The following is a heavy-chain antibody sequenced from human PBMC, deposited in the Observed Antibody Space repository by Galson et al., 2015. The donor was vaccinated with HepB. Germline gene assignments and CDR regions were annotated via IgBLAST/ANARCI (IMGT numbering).Heavy chain of an antibody. CDR3: ARGGYNFWSGYYTDHYFHMDV. CDR1: GFTFDDYG. Sequence: SLRLSCAASGFTFDDYGMSWVRQGPGKGLEWVASIHWNGERTRYTESVKGRFTISRDNAKNSLYLQMNSLRAEDTALYYCARGGYNFWSGYYTDHYFHMDVWGKGTTVTVSS. J-gene: IGHJ6*03. CDR2: IHWNGERT. D-gene: IGHD3-3*01. V-gene: IGHV3-20*04.